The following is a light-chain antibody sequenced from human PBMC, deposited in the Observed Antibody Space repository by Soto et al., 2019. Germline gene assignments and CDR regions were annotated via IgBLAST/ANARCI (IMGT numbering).Light chain of an antibody. J-gene: IGKJ1*01. CDR3: QQYGSSPT. Sequence: EVVLTQSPCTLSLTPGERATLSCRASQSVRSTYLAWYQQKPGQAPRLLFYGASSRATGIPDRFSGSGSGTDFTLTISRLEPEDFAVYYCQQYGSSPTFGQGTKVDIK. V-gene: IGKV3-20*01. CDR1: QSVRSTY. CDR2: GAS.